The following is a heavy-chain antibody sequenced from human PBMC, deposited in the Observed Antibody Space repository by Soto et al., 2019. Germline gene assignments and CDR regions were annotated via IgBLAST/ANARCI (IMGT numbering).Heavy chain of an antibody. D-gene: IGHD1-1*01. CDR1: GDSMTRGDYP. CDR3: ARGDDQYSIDY. V-gene: IGHV4-30-2*01. CDR2: IYRTGNT. Sequence: SWTLCLTCTVSGDSMTRGDYPWSWVRQPPGKGLEWLGYIYRTGNTHYSPSLKSRVSISQDRSKNQFSLELTSVTAADTAVYYWARGDDQYSIDYWGQGTLVTVSS. J-gene: IGHJ4*02.